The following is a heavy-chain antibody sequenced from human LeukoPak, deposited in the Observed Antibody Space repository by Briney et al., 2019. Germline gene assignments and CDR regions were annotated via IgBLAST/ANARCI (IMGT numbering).Heavy chain of an antibody. Sequence: SETLSLTCTVSGGSISSHYWSWIRQPPGKGLEWIGYIYYSGSTNYNPSLKSRVTISVDTSKNQFSLKLSSVTAADTAVYYCARVQGVTSSYTDVWGKGTTVTVSS. CDR2: IYYSGST. V-gene: IGHV4-59*11. J-gene: IGHJ6*03. CDR1: GGSISSHY. D-gene: IGHD1-14*01. CDR3: ARVQGVTSSYTDV.